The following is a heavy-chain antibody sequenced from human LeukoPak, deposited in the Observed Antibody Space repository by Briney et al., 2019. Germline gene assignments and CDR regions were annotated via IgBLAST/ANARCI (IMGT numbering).Heavy chain of an antibody. V-gene: IGHV3-23*01. J-gene: IGHJ4*02. CDR2: FTGSGGST. CDR3: AKDRWRRSSGGFDY. CDR1: GFTFSSYA. Sequence: GGSLRLSCAASGFTFSSYAMSWVRRAPGKGLEGVSAFTGSGGSTYYADSVKGRFTISRDDSKNTLYLQMNSLRAEDTAVYYCAKDRWRRSSGGFDYWGQGTLVTVSS. D-gene: IGHD6-6*01.